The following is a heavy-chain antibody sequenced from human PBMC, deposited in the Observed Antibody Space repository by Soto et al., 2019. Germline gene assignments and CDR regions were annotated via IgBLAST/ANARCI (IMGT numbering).Heavy chain of an antibody. CDR3: AHRLNERGTFYVFWSGHVVSAFDS. Sequence: QITLTESGPTLVKPTQTLTLTCTFSGFSLSTSGVGVGWIRQPPGNALERLALIYWDDDKRYSPSLTSRLTFTKDTSKHQVVLTMTNMDPVDTATYYCAHRLNERGTFYVFWSGHVVSAFDSWGQGARVTGSS. CDR2: IYWDDDK. CDR1: GFSLSTSGVG. J-gene: IGHJ4*02. V-gene: IGHV2-5*02. D-gene: IGHD3-3*01.